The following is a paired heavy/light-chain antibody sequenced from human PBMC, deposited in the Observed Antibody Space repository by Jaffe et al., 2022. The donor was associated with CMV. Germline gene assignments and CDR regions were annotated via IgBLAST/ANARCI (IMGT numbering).Heavy chain of an antibody. D-gene: IGHD2-2*01. CDR1: GFTFGDYV. CDR2: IRTKDYGGTA. V-gene: IGHV3-49*04. Sequence: EMQLVESGGGLVQPGRSLTLSCTASGFTFGDYVMSWVRQAPGKGLEWVGFIRTKDYGGTAEHAASMKGRFIIFRDDSKSIAYLQMNSLKTEDTAVYYCARDLGLGYCSSTICRGNYYYYMDVWGKGTTVTVSS. J-gene: IGHJ6*03. CDR3: ARDLGLGYCSSTICRGNYYYYMDV.
Light chain of an antibody. CDR2: DVS. CDR3: SSYTSTNTLVV. V-gene: IGLV2-14*03. CDR1: SSDVGDYNY. Sequence: QSALTQPASVSGSPGQSITISCTGSSSDVGDYNYVSWYQQHPDRAPKLMIYDVSNRPSGVSNRFSGSKSGNTASLTISGLQAEDEATYYCSSYTSTNTLVVFGGGTKLTVL. J-gene: IGLJ2*01.